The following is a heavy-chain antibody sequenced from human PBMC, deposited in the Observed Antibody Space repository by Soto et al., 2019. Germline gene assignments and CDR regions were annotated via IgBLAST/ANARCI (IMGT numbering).Heavy chain of an antibody. CDR2: IKSKTDGGTT. Sequence: GGSLRLSCAASGFTFSNAWMSWVRQAPGKGLEWVGRIKSKTDGGTTDYAAPVKGRFTISRDDSKNTLYLQMNSLKTEDTAVYYCTTDRLGGSSSSWGYYYYYYYMDVWGKGTTVTVSS. J-gene: IGHJ6*03. D-gene: IGHD6-6*01. CDR3: TTDRLGGSSSSWGYYYYYYYMDV. CDR1: GFTFSNAW. V-gene: IGHV3-15*01.